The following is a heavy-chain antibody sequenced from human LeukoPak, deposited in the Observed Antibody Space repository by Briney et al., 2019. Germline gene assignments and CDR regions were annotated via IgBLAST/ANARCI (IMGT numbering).Heavy chain of an antibody. V-gene: IGHV5-51*01. D-gene: IGHD6-19*01. CDR1: GYSFSNYW. CDR3: ARNSESTNGWYGELDP. J-gene: IGHJ5*02. CDR2: IRPGDSDI. Sequence: GESLKISCKASGYSFSNYWIGWVRQMPGKGLEWMGIIRPGDSDIRYSPSFQGQVTISADKSISTAYLQWSSLKASDTAMYYCARNSESTNGWYGELDPWGQGTLVTVSS.